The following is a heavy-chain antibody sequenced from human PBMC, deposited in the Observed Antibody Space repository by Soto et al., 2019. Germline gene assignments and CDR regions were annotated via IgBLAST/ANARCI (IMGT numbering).Heavy chain of an antibody. J-gene: IGHJ6*02. CDR1: GSTFSSYA. V-gene: IGHV3-23*01. CDR3: AKVRETPGWTSYYYAMDV. Sequence: PGGSLRLSCAAPGSTFSSYAMSWVRQAPGKGLQWVSSISGVDYSTYYADSVKGRFSITRDNSKNTLNLQMSSLRVEDTAVYYCAKVRETPGWTSYYYAMDVWGQGTTVTVSS. CDR2: ISGVDYST. D-gene: IGHD1-26*01.